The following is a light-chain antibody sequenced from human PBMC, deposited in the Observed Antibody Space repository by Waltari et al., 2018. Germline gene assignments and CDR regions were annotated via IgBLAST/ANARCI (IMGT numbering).Light chain of an antibody. V-gene: IGKV4-1*01. CDR1: QSVLHSSNNKNY. J-gene: IGKJ2*01. CDR2: WAS. CDR3: QQYYDIPYT. Sequence: DIVMTQSPDSLAVSLGERATINCKSSQSVLHSSNNKNYLAWHQQKPGQPPKLRIYWASTRESGVPDRFSGSGSGTDFTLTISSLQAEDVAVYYCQQYYDIPYTFGQGTKLEI.